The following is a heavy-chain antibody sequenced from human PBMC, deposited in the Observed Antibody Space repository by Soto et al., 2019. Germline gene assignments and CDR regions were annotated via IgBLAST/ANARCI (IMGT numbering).Heavy chain of an antibody. D-gene: IGHD3-3*01. CDR1: GFTFSSYA. CDR2: ISYDGSNK. CDR3: ARDFYWSGYLMGPLEY. J-gene: IGHJ4*02. V-gene: IGHV3-30-3*01. Sequence: PGGSLRLSCAASGFTFSSYAMHWVRQAPGKGLEWVAVISYDGSNKYYADSVKGRFTISRDNSKNTLYLQMNSLRADDTAVYYCARDFYWSGYLMGPLEYWGQGTLVTVSS.